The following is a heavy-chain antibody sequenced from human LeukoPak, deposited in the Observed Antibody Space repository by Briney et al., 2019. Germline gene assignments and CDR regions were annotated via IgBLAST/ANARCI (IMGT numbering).Heavy chain of an antibody. J-gene: IGHJ5*02. CDR2: ISGSGAST. D-gene: IGHD3-3*01. Sequence: PGGSLRLSCAASGFAFSNYAMSWVRQAPGKGLEWVSVISGSGASTYYADSVKGRFTISRDNSKNTLYLQMNSLRAEDTAVYYCAKVTVETIFNWFDPWGQGTLVTVSS. CDR3: AKVTVETIFNWFDP. CDR1: GFAFSNYA. V-gene: IGHV3-23*01.